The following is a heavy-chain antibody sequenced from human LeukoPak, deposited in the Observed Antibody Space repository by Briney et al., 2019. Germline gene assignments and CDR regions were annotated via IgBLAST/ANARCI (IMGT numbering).Heavy chain of an antibody. CDR2: IYPGDSDA. J-gene: IGHJ4*02. Sequence: GESLKISCKASGYSFTTYWIGWVRQMPGKGLEWMGIIYPGDSDARYNPSFQGQVTISVDTSITTAHLQWSSLKASDTAIYYCAISLGLSDTYWDFWGQRTLVTVTS. CDR1: GYSFTTYW. D-gene: IGHD2-8*02. CDR3: AISLGLSDTYWDF. V-gene: IGHV5-51*01.